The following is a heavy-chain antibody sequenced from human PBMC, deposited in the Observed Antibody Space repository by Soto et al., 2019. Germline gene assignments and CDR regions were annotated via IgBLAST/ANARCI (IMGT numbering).Heavy chain of an antibody. J-gene: IGHJ5*02. V-gene: IGHV4-4*07. Sequence: PSETLSLTCTVSGASISGFYWSWIRKSAGKGLEWIGRIYATGTTDYNPSLKSRVMMSVDTSKKQFSLKLRSVTAADTAVYYCVRDGTKTLRDWFDPWGQGVSVTVSS. CDR3: VRDGTKTLRDWFDP. CDR2: IYATGTT. CDR1: GASISGFY. D-gene: IGHD1-1*01.